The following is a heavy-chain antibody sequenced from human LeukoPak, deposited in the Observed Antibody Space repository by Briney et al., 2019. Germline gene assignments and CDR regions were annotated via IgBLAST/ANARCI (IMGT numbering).Heavy chain of an antibody. Sequence: PSEILSLTCAVYGGSFSGYYWSWIRQPPGKGLEWIGEINHSGSTNYNPSLKSRVTISVDTSKNQFSLKLSSVTAADTAVYYCARADDYVRFDPWGQGTLVTVSS. CDR1: GGSFSGYY. V-gene: IGHV4-34*01. J-gene: IGHJ5*02. D-gene: IGHD4-17*01. CDR2: INHSGST. CDR3: ARADDYVRFDP.